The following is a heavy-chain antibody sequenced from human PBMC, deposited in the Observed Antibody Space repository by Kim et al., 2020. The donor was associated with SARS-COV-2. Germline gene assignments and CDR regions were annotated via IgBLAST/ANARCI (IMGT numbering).Heavy chain of an antibody. Sequence: GGSLRLSCAASGFTFGDYAMHWVRQAPGKGLEWVSGISWNSGSIGYADSVKGRFTISRDNAKNSLYLQMNSLRAEDTALYYCAKDISSSSWSYYFDYWGQGTLVTVSS. CDR1: GFTFGDYA. J-gene: IGHJ4*02. V-gene: IGHV3-9*01. CDR3: AKDISSSSWSYYFDY. CDR2: ISWNSGSI. D-gene: IGHD6-13*01.